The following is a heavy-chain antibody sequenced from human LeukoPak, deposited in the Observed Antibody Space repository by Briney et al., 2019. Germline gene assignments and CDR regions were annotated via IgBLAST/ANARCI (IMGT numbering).Heavy chain of an antibody. J-gene: IGHJ5*02. CDR1: GGSISSGDYY. D-gene: IGHD7-27*01. CDR2: IYYSGST. V-gene: IGHV4-30-4*08. CDR3: ARQSKMGINWFDP. Sequence: SQTLSLTCTVSGGSISSGDYYWSWIRQPPGEGLEWIGYIYYSGSTYYNPSLKSRVTISVDTSKNQFSLKLSSVTAADTAVYYCARQSKMGINWFDPWGQGTLVTVST.